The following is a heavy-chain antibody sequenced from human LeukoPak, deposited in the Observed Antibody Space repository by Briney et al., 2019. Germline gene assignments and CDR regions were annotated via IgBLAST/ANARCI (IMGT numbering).Heavy chain of an antibody. CDR1: GGSISSSSYY. D-gene: IGHD3-22*01. J-gene: IGHJ4*02. CDR2: INHSGST. CDR3: AKETGGYYDSSGYYSY. V-gene: IGHV4-39*07. Sequence: PSETLSLTCTVSGGSISSSSYYWGWIRQPPGKGLERIGEINHSGSTNYNPSLKSRVTISVDTSKNQFSLRLSSVTAADTAVYYCAKETGGYYDSSGYYSYWGQGTLVTVSS.